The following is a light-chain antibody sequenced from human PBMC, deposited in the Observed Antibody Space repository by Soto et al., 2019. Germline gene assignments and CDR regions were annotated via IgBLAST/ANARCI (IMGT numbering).Light chain of an antibody. V-gene: IGKV3-20*01. CDR3: QQYGSSPWT. CDR1: QSVSSSY. CDR2: GAS. Sequence: EIVLTQSPGTLSLSPGERATLSCRASQSVSSSYLAWCQQKPGQVPRLLIYGASSRATGIPDRFSGSGSGTDFTLTISRLEPEDFAVYYCQQYGSSPWTFGQGTKVEIK. J-gene: IGKJ1*01.